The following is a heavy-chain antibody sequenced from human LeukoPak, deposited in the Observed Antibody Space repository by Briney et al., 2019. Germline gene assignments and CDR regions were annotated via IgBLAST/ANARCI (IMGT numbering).Heavy chain of an antibody. Sequence: PSETPSLTCTVSGGSISSGSYYWSWIRQPAGKGLEWIGRICTSGSTNYNPSLKSRVTMSVDTSKNQFSLKLSSVTAADTAVYYCARDFGYQLHFDPWGQGTLVTVSS. CDR2: ICTSGST. CDR3: ARDFGYQLHFDP. CDR1: GGSISSGSYY. D-gene: IGHD2-2*01. J-gene: IGHJ5*02. V-gene: IGHV4-61*02.